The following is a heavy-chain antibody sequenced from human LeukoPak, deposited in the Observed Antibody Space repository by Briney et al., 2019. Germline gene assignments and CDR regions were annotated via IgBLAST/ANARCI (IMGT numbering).Heavy chain of an antibody. V-gene: IGHV3-30*18. CDR2: ISYDGSNK. CDR3: AKDYYGSGSYPYYFDY. Sequence: GGSLRLSCAASGFTFSSYGMHWVRQAPGKGLKWVAVISYDGSNKYYADSVKGRFTISRDNSKNTLYLQMSSLRAEDTAVYYCAKDYYGSGSYPYYFDYWGQGTLVTVSS. D-gene: IGHD3-10*01. J-gene: IGHJ4*02. CDR1: GFTFSSYG.